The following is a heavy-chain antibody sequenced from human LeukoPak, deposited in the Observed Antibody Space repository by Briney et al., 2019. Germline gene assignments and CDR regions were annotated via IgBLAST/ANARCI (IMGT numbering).Heavy chain of an antibody. V-gene: IGHV4-39*01. CDR2: FYYSGST. CDR1: GGSISSSSYN. CDR3: ARVETTAAGNWFDH. J-gene: IGHJ5*02. D-gene: IGHD6-13*01. Sequence: PSETLSLTCTVSGGSISSSSYNWAWIRQPPGKGLEWIGSFYYSGSTYYNASLKGRVTISVDTSRNQFSLKLTSVTAADTALYYCARVETTAAGNWFDHWGQGTLVTVSS.